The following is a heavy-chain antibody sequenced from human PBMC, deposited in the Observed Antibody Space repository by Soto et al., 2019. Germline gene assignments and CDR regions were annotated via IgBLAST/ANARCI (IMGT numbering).Heavy chain of an antibody. D-gene: IGHD1-26*01. J-gene: IGHJ4*02. CDR1: GGSFSGYY. Sequence: SETLSLTCAVYGGSFSGYYWSWIRQPPGKGLEWIGEINHSGSTNYNPSLKSRVTISVDTSKNQFSLKLSSVTAADTAVYYCASFLAGSWIGYWGQGTLVTVSS. CDR2: INHSGST. CDR3: ASFLAGSWIGY. V-gene: IGHV4-34*01.